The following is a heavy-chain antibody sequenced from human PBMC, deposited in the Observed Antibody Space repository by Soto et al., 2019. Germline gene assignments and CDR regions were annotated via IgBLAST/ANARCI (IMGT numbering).Heavy chain of an antibody. J-gene: IGHJ3*02. CDR3: VKGEYYYDSSGYYPFDI. D-gene: IGHD3-22*01. V-gene: IGHV3-64D*06. CDR2: ISTNGGST. Sequence: SGGSLRLSCSASGFTFSIYAMHWVRQAPGKGLEYVSSISTNGGSTDYADSVKGRFTISRDNSKNTVYLQMSSLRVEDTAVYYCVKGEYYYDSSGYYPFDIWGQGTMVTVSS. CDR1: GFTFSIYA.